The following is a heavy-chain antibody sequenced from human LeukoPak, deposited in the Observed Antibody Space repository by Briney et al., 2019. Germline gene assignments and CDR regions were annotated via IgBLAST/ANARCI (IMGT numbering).Heavy chain of an antibody. Sequence: PSETLSLTCTVSGGSISSSSYYWGWIRQPPGKGLEWIGSIYYSGSTYYNPSLKSRVTISVDTSKNQFSLKLSAVTAADTAVYFCARGPYSYDSSGAFDIWGQGTMVTVSS. CDR3: ARGPYSYDSSGAFDI. D-gene: IGHD3-22*01. V-gene: IGHV4-39*07. CDR1: GGSISSSSYY. J-gene: IGHJ3*02. CDR2: IYYSGST.